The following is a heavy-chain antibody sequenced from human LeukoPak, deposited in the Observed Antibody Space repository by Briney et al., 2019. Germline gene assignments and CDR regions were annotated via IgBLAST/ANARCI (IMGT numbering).Heavy chain of an antibody. D-gene: IGHD6-19*01. J-gene: IGHJ5*02. Sequence: GGSLRLSCAASGFTFSSYSMDWVRQAPGKGLEWVSLIRGSGETFYADSVKGRFSISRDDSKNTVYLQMNSLRIEDTALYFCARDRAATQGWVEFDPWGQGTLVTVSS. CDR1: GFTFSSYS. V-gene: IGHV3-66*03. CDR2: IRGSGET. CDR3: ARDRAATQGWVEFDP.